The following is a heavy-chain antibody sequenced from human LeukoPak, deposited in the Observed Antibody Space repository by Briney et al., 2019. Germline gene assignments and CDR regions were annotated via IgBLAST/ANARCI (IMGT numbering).Heavy chain of an antibody. J-gene: IGHJ4*02. CDR3: TRDLPYSSSWESIDY. V-gene: IGHV1-18*01. Sequence: ASVKVSCKASGYTFTSYGISWVRQAPGQGLEWMGWISAYNGNTNYAQKLQGRVTMTTDTSTSTAYMELRSLRSDDTAVYYCTRDLPYSSSWESIDYWGQGTLVTVSS. D-gene: IGHD6-13*01. CDR2: ISAYNGNT. CDR1: GYTFTSYG.